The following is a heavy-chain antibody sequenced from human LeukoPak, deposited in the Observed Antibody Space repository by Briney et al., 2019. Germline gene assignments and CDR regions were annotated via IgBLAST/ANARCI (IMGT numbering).Heavy chain of an antibody. CDR3: ARDSPFEWDVFVDSFDI. CDR1: GGSISTYY. J-gene: IGHJ3*02. CDR2: IHYSGSA. V-gene: IGHV4-59*01. D-gene: IGHD1-26*01. Sequence: SETLSLTCTVSGGSISTYYWSWIRQPPGKGLEWIGYIHYSGSANSNPSLRSRVTISMDTSKNQFSLKMASVTAADTAVYYCARDSPFEWDVFVDSFDIWGQGTVVTVSS.